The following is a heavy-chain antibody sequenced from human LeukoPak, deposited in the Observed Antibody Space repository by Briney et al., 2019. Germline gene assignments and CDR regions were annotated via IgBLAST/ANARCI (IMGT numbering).Heavy chain of an antibody. CDR3: AREGGPYRPLDY. J-gene: IGHJ4*02. CDR2: VDLLGRT. Sequence: SQTLSLTCTVSGGSISSGDYYWTWVRQPPGKGLEWIGEVDLLGRTNYNPSLKSRVAISVDKSENHISLWLTSVTAADTAVYYCAREGGPYRPLDYSGQGTLVTVSS. V-gene: IGHV4-30-4*01. CDR1: GGSISSGDYY.